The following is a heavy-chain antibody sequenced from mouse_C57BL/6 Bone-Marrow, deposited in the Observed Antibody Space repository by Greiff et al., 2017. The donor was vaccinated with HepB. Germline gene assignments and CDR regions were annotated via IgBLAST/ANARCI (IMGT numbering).Heavy chain of an antibody. J-gene: IGHJ1*03. CDR2: ISYDGSN. V-gene: IGHV3-6*01. Sequence: ESGPGLVKPSQSLSLTCSVTGYSITSGYYWNWIRQFPGNKLEWMGYISYDGSNNYNPSLKNRISITRDTSKNQFFLKLNSVTTEDTATYYCAREEEDYDYGRWYFDVWGTGTTVTVSS. D-gene: IGHD1-1*01. CDR3: AREEEDYDYGRWYFDV. CDR1: GYSITSGYY.